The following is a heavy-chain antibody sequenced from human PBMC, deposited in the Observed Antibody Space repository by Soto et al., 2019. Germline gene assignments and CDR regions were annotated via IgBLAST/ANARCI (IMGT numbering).Heavy chain of an antibody. CDR2: IIPIVGTG. CDR1: GGTFSNYA. CDR3: ARVVILVPTASTHYYYHMDV. Sequence: QVQLVQSGAEVRKPGSSVTVSCKASGGTFSNYAISWVRQAPGQGLEWMGGIIPIVGTGSYAEKFQGRVTITADEPTTTAYMELSSLRFEDTAVYYCARVVILVPTASTHYYYHMDVWGPGTTVTVSS. J-gene: IGHJ6*02. D-gene: IGHD2-2*01. V-gene: IGHV1-69*01.